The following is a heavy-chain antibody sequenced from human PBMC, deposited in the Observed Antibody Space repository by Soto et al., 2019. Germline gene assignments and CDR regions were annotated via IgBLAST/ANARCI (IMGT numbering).Heavy chain of an antibody. CDR3: ARESVVVAAKVYYGMDV. CDR2: IIPIFGTA. Sequence: GASVKVSCKASGYTFSSYAISWVRQAPGQGLEWMGGIIPIFGTANHAQKFQGRVTITADESTSTAYMELSSLRDEDTAVYYCARESVVVAAKVYYGMDVWGQGTTVTVSS. CDR1: GYTFSSYA. V-gene: IGHV1-69*13. J-gene: IGHJ6*02. D-gene: IGHD2-15*01.